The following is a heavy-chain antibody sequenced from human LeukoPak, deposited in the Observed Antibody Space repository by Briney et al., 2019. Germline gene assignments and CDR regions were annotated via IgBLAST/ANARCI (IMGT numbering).Heavy chain of an antibody. CDR3: ARPEWLQSAGMDV. CDR2: IYPGDSDA. V-gene: IGHV5-51*01. J-gene: IGHJ6*02. Sequence: GESLKISCKGSGYSFTKYWIAWVRQMPGKGLECMGIIYPGDSDARYSPSFQGQVTMSVDKSINTAYLQWGSLKASDTAKYYCARPEWLQSAGMDVWGQGTTVTVSS. D-gene: IGHD5-24*01. CDR1: GYSFTKYW.